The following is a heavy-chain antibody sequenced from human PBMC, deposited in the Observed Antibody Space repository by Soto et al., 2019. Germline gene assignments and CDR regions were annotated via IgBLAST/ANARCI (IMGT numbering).Heavy chain of an antibody. Sequence: SGPTLVNPTQTLTLTCTFSGFSLSTSGMCVSWIRQPPGKALEWLARIDWDDDKYYSTSLKTRLTISKDTSKNQVVLTMTNMDPVDTATYYCARMVGKGYDFWSGYYDYYYYYMDVWGKGTTVTVSS. CDR1: GFSLSTSGMC. D-gene: IGHD3-3*01. V-gene: IGHV2-70*11. J-gene: IGHJ6*03. CDR2: IDWDDDK. CDR3: ARMVGKGYDFWSGYYDYYYYYMDV.